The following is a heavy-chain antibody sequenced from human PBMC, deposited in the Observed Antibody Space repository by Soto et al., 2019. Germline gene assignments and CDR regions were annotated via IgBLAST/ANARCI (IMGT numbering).Heavy chain of an antibody. CDR2: IGTAGDT. J-gene: IGHJ6*02. D-gene: IGHD3-3*01. CDR1: GFTFSSYD. V-gene: IGHV3-13*01. CDR3: ARDITIFGVDHYYYGMDV. Sequence: ESGGGLVQPGGSLRLSCAASGFTFSSYDMHWVRQATGKGLEWVSAIGTAGDTYYPGSVKGRFTISRENAKNSLYLQMNSLRAGDTAVYYCARDITIFGVDHYYYGMDVWGQGTTVTVSS.